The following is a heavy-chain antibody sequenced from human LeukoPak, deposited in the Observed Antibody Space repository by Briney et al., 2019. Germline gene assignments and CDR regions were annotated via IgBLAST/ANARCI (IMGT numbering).Heavy chain of an antibody. CDR2: INPSGGST. Sequence: ASVKVSCKASGYTFTSYYMHWVRQAPGQGLEWMGIINPSGGSTSYAQKFQGRVTMTRDTSTSTVYMELSSLRSEDTAVYYCAREMIAVAGTAYYYYGMDVRGQGTMVTVSS. J-gene: IGHJ6*02. CDR1: GYTFTSYY. D-gene: IGHD6-19*01. V-gene: IGHV1-46*01. CDR3: AREMIAVAGTAYYYYGMDV.